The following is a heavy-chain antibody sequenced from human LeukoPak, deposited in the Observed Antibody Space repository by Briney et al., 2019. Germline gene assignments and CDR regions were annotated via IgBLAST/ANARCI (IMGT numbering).Heavy chain of an antibody. CDR2: FDPEDGET. J-gene: IGHJ6*02. CDR1: GYTLTELS. D-gene: IGHD6-13*01. CDR3: AREGDHTQQLVPRGYYYYYYGMDV. V-gene: IGHV1-24*01. Sequence: ASVKVSCKVSGYTLTELSMHWVRQAPGKGLEWMGGFDPEDGETIYAQKFQGRVTMTEDTSTDTAYMELSSLRSEDTAVYYCAREGDHTQQLVPRGYYYYYYGMDVWGRGTTVTVSS.